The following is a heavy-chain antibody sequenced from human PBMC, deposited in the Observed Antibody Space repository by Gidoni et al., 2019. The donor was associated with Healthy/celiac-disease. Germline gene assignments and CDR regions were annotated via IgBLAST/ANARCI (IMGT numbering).Heavy chain of an antibody. CDR3: ARGIAVAGPNFDY. Sequence: QVQLVQSGAEVTKPGASVKVSCKASGYTFTGYYMHWVRQAPGQGLELMGWINPNSGGTNYAQKLKGWVTMTRDTSISTAYMELSRLRSDDTAVYYCARGIAVAGPNFDYWGQGTLVTVSS. V-gene: IGHV1-2*04. CDR1: GYTFTGYY. CDR2: INPNSGGT. J-gene: IGHJ4*02. D-gene: IGHD6-19*01.